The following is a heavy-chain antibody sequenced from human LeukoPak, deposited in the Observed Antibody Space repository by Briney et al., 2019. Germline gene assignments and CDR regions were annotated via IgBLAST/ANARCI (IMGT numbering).Heavy chain of an antibody. V-gene: IGHV1-18*01. CDR2: ISAYNGNT. Sequence: ASVKVSCKASGYTFTSYGISWVRQAPGQGLEWMGWISAYNGNTNYAQKLQGRVTMTTDTSTSTAYMELRSLRSDDTAVYYCAREGGVLLWFGEHPGYYGMDVWGQGTTVTVSS. J-gene: IGHJ6*02. D-gene: IGHD3-10*01. CDR1: GYTFTSYG. CDR3: AREGGVLLWFGEHPGYYGMDV.